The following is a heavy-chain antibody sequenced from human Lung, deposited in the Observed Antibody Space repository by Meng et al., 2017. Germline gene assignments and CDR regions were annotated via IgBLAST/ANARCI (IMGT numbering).Heavy chain of an antibody. CDR2: INHSGST. Sequence: QSQHGGAGLFKPSETPSLLCVGSGGSFSDYYWSWIRQPPGKGLEWIGEINHSGSTNYNPSLESRATISVDTSQNNLSLKLSSVTAADSAVYYCARGPTTMAHDFDYWGQGTLVTVSS. CDR3: ARGPTTMAHDFDY. J-gene: IGHJ4*02. V-gene: IGHV4-34*01. D-gene: IGHD4-11*01. CDR1: GGSFSDYY.